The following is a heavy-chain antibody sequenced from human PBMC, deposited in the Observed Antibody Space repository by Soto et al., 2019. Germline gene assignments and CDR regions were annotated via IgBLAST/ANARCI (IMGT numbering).Heavy chain of an antibody. V-gene: IGHV4-39*01. J-gene: IGHJ4*02. Sequence: LSLTCTVSGGSISSSSYYWGWIRQPPGKGLEWIGSIYYSGSTYYNPSLKSRVTISVDTSKNQFSLKLSSVTAADTAVYYCASTGYYDILTGYDYWGQGTLVTVSS. CDR1: GGSISSSSYY. CDR2: IYYSGST. D-gene: IGHD3-9*01. CDR3: ASTGYYDILTGYDY.